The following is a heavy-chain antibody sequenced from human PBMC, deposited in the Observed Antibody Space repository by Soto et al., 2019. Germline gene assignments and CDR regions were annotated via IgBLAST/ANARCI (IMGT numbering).Heavy chain of an antibody. CDR1: GLFFSDYY. J-gene: IGHJ6*02. D-gene: IGHD3-10*01. CDR3: AIGGGQIYYKGLDV. CDR2: ISGTGDTK. Sequence: LRLSCAASGLFFSDYYLSWIRQAPGKALECVAYISGTGDTKYYADSVTGRFTISRDNPKNSLYLQMNSLRPEDAAVYYCAIGGGQIYYKGLDVWGQGTTVTVS. V-gene: IGHV3-11*01.